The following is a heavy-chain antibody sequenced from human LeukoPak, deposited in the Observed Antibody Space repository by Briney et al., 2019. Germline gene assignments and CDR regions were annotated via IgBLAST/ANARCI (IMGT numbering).Heavy chain of an antibody. Sequence: GGSLRLSCAASGFTFSSYSMNWVRQAPGKGLEWVSSISSSSSYIYYADSVKGRFTISRDNAKNSLYLQMNSLRAEDTAVYYCAKDQGFGVVISRADYWGQGTLVTVSS. CDR1: GFTFSSYS. J-gene: IGHJ4*02. CDR2: ISSSSSYI. D-gene: IGHD3-3*01. V-gene: IGHV3-21*04. CDR3: AKDQGFGVVISRADY.